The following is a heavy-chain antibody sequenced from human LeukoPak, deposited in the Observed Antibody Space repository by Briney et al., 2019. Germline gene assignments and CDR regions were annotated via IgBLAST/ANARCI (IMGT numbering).Heavy chain of an antibody. CDR2: TYYSGST. V-gene: IGHV4-59*01. CDR1: GGSISSYY. J-gene: IGHJ3*02. D-gene: IGHD1-26*01. CDR3: ASAGSYLDAFDI. Sequence: PSETLSLTCTVSGGSISSYYWSWIRQPPGKGLEWIGYTYYSGSTNYNPSLKSRVTISVDTSKNQFSLKLSSVTAADTAVYYCASAGSYLDAFDIWGQGTMVTVSS.